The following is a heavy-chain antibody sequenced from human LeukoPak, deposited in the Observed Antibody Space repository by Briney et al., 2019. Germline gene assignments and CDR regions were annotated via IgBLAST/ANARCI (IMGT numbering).Heavy chain of an antibody. Sequence: SQTLSLTCTVSGGSISSGSYYWSWIRQPAGKGLEWIGRIYTSGSTNYNPSLKGRVTISVDTSKNQFSLKLSSVTAADTAVYYCAREYVAVTGYYYYYMDVWGKGTTVTVSS. J-gene: IGHJ6*03. CDR2: IYTSGST. CDR3: AREYVAVTGYYYYYMDV. CDR1: GGSISSGSYY. D-gene: IGHD6-19*01. V-gene: IGHV4-61*02.